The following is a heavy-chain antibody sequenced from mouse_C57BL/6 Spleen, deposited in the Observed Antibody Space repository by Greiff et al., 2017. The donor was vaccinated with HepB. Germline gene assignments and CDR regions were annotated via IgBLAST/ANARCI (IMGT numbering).Heavy chain of an antibody. J-gene: IGHJ4*01. CDR1: GFTFSSYG. CDR3: ARQGGNYFYAMDY. Sequence: EVQLVESGGDLVKPGGSLKLSCAASGFTFSSYGMSWVRQTPDKRLEWVATISSGGSYTYYPDSVKGRFTIARDNAKHTLYLQMSSLKSEDTAMYYCARQGGNYFYAMDYWGQRTSVTVSS. D-gene: IGHD2-1*01. CDR2: ISSGGSYT. V-gene: IGHV5-6*01.